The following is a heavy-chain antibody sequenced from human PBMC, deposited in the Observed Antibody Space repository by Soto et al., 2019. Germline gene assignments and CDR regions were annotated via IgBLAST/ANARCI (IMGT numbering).Heavy chain of an antibody. D-gene: IGHD2-2*01. CDR2: IYPGDSDT. V-gene: IGHV5-51*01. Sequence: PGDSLKVSCKSSGYSFSYYLIVLGLQMPGKGLEWMGIIYPGDSDTRYSPSFQGQVTISADKSIRTTYLQWSSMKASETAMYYCARRGKYCSTSRCRLETWGQGTLVTVSS. CDR1: GYSFSYYL. CDR3: ARRGKYCSTSRCRLET. J-gene: IGHJ5*02.